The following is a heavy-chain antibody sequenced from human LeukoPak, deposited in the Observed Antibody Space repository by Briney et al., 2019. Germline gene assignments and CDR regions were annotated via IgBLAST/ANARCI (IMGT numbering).Heavy chain of an antibody. CDR1: GYTFTSYG. CDR2: ISAYNGNT. Sequence: GESLKISCKGSGYTFTSYGISWVRQAPGQGLEWMGWISAYNGNTNYAQKLQGRVTMTTDTSTSTAYMELRSLRSDDTAVYYCAREIGYGDYSCDYWGQGTLVTVSS. V-gene: IGHV1-18*01. J-gene: IGHJ4*02. CDR3: AREIGYGDYSCDY. D-gene: IGHD4-17*01.